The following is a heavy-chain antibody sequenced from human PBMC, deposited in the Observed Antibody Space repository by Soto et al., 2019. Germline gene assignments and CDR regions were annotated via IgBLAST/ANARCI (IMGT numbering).Heavy chain of an antibody. Sequence: QVQLVQSGAEVKKPGSSVKVSCKASGGTFSSYAISWVQQAPGQGLEWMGGIIPIFGTANYAQKFQGRVTVNADESTSTDYMELSSLRSEDTSVYYCARDRNWFDSWGQGTLVTVSS. CDR2: IIPIFGTA. J-gene: IGHJ5*01. V-gene: IGHV1-69*12. CDR1: GGTFSSYA. CDR3: ARDRNWFDS.